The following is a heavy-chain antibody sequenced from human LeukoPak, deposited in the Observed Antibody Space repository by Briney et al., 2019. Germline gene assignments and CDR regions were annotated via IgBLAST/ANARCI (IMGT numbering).Heavy chain of an antibody. V-gene: IGHV1-2*02. Sequence: ASVKVSCKASGYTFTGYYMHWVRQAPGQGLEWMGWINPNSGGTNYAQKFQSRVTMTRDTSISTAYMELSRLRSDDTAVYYCARAGRAYYGSGSSTVDYWGQGTLVTVSS. D-gene: IGHD3-10*01. CDR1: GYTFTGYY. CDR2: INPNSGGT. J-gene: IGHJ4*02. CDR3: ARAGRAYYGSGSSTVDY.